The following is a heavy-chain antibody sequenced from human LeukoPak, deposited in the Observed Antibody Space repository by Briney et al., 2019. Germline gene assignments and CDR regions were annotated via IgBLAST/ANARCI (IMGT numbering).Heavy chain of an antibody. Sequence: SETLSLTCTVSGGSLSSYYWSWLRQPPGKGLEWIGYIYYSGSTNYNPSLKGRVTISVDTSKNQFSRKLSSVTAADTAVYYGARHFWYSSGNWFDPWGQGTLVTVSS. J-gene: IGHJ5*02. D-gene: IGHD6-19*01. CDR2: IYYSGST. V-gene: IGHV4-59*08. CDR3: ARHFWYSSGNWFDP. CDR1: GGSLSSYY.